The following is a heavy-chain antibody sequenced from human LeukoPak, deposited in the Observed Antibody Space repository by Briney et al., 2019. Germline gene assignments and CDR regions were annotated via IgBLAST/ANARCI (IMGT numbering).Heavy chain of an antibody. CDR2: ISGSGGST. Sequence: MSWVRQAXXKGLEWVSAISGSGGSTYYADSVKGRFTISRDNSKNTLYLQMNSLRAEDTAVYYCAKLERGYSYGTIDYWGQGTLVTVSS. J-gene: IGHJ4*02. V-gene: IGHV3-23*01. D-gene: IGHD5-18*01. CDR3: AKLERGYSYGTIDY.